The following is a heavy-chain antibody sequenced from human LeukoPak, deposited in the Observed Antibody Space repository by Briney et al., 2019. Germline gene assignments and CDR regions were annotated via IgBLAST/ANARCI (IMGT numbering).Heavy chain of an antibody. V-gene: IGHV3-21*01. CDR2: ISSISSYI. J-gene: IGHJ4*02. CDR1: GFTFSSYS. D-gene: IGHD3-22*01. CDR3: ARDDYYYDSSGYFPLNFDY. Sequence: GGSLRLSCAASGFTFSSYSMNWVRQAPGKGLEWVSSISSISSYIYYADSVKGRFTISRDNAKNSLYLQMNSLRAEDTAVYYCARDDYYYDSSGYFPLNFDYWGQGTLVTVSS.